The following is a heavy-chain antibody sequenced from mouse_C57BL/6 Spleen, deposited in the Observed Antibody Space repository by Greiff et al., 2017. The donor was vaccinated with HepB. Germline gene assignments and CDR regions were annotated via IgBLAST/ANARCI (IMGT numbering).Heavy chain of an antibody. V-gene: IGHV1-42*01. CDR1: GYSFTGYY. Sequence: EVQLQQSGPELVKPGASVKISCKASGYSFTGYYMNWVKQSPEKSLEWIGEINPSTGGTTYNQKFKAKATLTVDKSSSTAYMQLKSLTSEDSAVYYCATGYYYGSSYAMDYWGQGTSVTVSS. CDR3: ATGYYYGSSYAMDY. CDR2: INPSTGGT. D-gene: IGHD1-1*01. J-gene: IGHJ4*01.